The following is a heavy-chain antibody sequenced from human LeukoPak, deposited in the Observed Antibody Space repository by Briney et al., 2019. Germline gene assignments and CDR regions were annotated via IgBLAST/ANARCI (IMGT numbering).Heavy chain of an antibody. D-gene: IGHD1-26*01. CDR2: MYHSGST. V-gene: IGHV4-38-2*01. J-gene: IGHJ4*02. CDR1: GYSISSGYY. Sequence: PSEALSLTCAVSGYSISSGYYWGWIRQPPGKGLGWIGSMYHSGSTYYNPSLKSRVTISVDTSKNQFSLKLSSVTAADTAVYYCARRQVGATTGIDYWGQGTLVTASS. CDR3: ARRQVGATTGIDY.